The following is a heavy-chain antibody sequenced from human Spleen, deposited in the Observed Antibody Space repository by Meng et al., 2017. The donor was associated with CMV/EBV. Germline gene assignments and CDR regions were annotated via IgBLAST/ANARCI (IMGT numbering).Heavy chain of an antibody. D-gene: IGHD1-26*01. V-gene: IGHV3-9*01. CDR2: ISWNSDSI. CDR3: ARVRWELLGGDFDY. CDR1: GFTFDGYA. Sequence: SLKISCAASGFTFDGYAMHWVRQAPGKGLEWVSGISWNSDSIGYADSVKGRFTISRDNAKNSLYLQMNSLRAEDTAVYYCARVRWELLGGDFDYWGQGTLVTVSS. J-gene: IGHJ4*02.